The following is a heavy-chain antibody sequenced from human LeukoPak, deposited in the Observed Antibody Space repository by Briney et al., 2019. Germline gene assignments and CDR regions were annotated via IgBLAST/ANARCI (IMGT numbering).Heavy chain of an antibody. D-gene: IGHD2-2*01. CDR2: IKSRTDGGTT. CDR3: TTEYCSSTSCYGGMVVDY. V-gene: IGHV3-15*01. J-gene: IGHJ4*02. CDR1: GFTFSNAW. Sequence: GGSLRLSCAASGFTFSNAWMSWVRQAPGKGLEWVGRIKSRTDGGTTDYAAPVKGRFTISRDDSKNTLYLQMNSLKTEDTAVYYCTTEYCSSTSCYGGMVVDYWGQGTLVTVSS.